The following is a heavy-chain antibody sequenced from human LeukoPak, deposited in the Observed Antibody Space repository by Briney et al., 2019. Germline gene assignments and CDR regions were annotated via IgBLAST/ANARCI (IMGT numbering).Heavy chain of an antibody. Sequence: AGGSLILSCAASGFSFDDYDMSWVRQAPGKGLEWVSSISGSGGSTYYGDSVKGRFTISRDNSKNTLYLQMNSLRAEDTGVYYCAKDCDAATCWYFDLWGRGTLVTVSS. CDR3: AKDCDAATCWYFDL. CDR2: ISGSGGST. V-gene: IGHV3-23*01. CDR1: GFSFDDYD. D-gene: IGHD2-21*01. J-gene: IGHJ2*01.